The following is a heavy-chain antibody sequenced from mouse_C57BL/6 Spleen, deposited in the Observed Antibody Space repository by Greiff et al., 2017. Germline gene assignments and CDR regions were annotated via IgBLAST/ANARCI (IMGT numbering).Heavy chain of an antibody. CDR3: AAYLPDYYGSSYDAMDY. V-gene: IGHV14-2*01. J-gene: IGHJ4*01. Sequence: VQLKQSGAELVKPGASVKLSCTASGFNIKDYYMHWVKQRTEQGLEWIGRIDPEDGETKYAPKFQGKATITADTSSNTAYLQLSSLTSEDTAVYYWAAYLPDYYGSSYDAMDYWGQGTSVTVSS. CDR1: GFNIKDYY. D-gene: IGHD1-1*01. CDR2: IDPEDGET.